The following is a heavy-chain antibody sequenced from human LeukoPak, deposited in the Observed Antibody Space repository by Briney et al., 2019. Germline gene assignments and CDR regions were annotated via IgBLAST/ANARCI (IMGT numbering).Heavy chain of an antibody. CDR1: GYTLNTYG. D-gene: IGHD4-23*01. CDR2: ISAFNGNT. Sequence: ASVKVSCKASGYTLNTYGINWVRQAPGQGLEWMGWISAFNGNTNYAQKLQDRVTMITDTSTSTAYMEVRSLRSDDTAVYFCATGVRWDFDYWGQGALVTVSS. V-gene: IGHV1-18*01. J-gene: IGHJ4*02. CDR3: ATGVRWDFDY.